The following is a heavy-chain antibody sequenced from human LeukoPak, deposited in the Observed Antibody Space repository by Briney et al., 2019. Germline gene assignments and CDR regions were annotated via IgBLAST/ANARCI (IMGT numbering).Heavy chain of an antibody. Sequence: GGSLRLSCEVSGFIFSNYGMHWVRQAPGKGLEWVALIWYDGRTKFHADSAKGRFTISRDNSANTLYLQMSSLRVEDTAVYYCAREWGRIAEAGGPGYWGQGALVTVSS. V-gene: IGHV3-33*02. CDR1: GFIFSNYG. D-gene: IGHD6-19*01. J-gene: IGHJ4*02. CDR3: AREWGRIAEAGGPGY. CDR2: IWYDGRTK.